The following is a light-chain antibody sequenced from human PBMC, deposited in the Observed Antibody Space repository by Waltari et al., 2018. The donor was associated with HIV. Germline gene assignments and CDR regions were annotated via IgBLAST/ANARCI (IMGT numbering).Light chain of an antibody. CDR1: SGYSNYK. V-gene: IGLV9-49*01. CDR2: VGTGGIVG. J-gene: IGLJ3*02. Sequence: QPVLTQPPSASASLGASVTLTCTLSSGYSNYKVDWYQQRLGKGPRFVMRVGTGGIVGSKGDGIPDRFSVLGSGLNRYLTIKNIQEEDESDYHCGADHGSGSNFRWVFGGGTKLTVL. CDR3: GADHGSGSNFRWV.